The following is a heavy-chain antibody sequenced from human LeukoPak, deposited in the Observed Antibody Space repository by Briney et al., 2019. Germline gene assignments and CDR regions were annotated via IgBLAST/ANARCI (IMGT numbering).Heavy chain of an antibody. V-gene: IGHV3-48*02. CDR3: ARAAYSSSPDY. Sequence: ETLSLTCTVSGGSVSSGSYYWSWVRQAPGKGLEWVSYIGPSSNAIHYPDSVKGRFTISRDNAKNSLYLQMNSLRDEDTAVYYCARAAYSSSPDYWGQGTLVTVSS. CDR2: IGPSSNAI. J-gene: IGHJ4*02. CDR1: GGSVSSGSYY. D-gene: IGHD6-13*01.